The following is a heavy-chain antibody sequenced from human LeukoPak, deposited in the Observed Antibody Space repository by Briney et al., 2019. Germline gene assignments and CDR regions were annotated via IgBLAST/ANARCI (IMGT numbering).Heavy chain of an antibody. D-gene: IGHD3-10*02. CDR1: GFTFSSYW. Sequence: GSLRLSCAASGFTFSSYWMHWVRQPPGKGLEWIGNIYYSGDTYYNSSLRSRVTLSVDTSQNHFSLRLTSMTAADTAVYYCASIFYYSVPFWGQGALVIVSS. CDR2: IYYSGDT. CDR3: ASIFYYSVPF. J-gene: IGHJ4*02. V-gene: IGHV4-59*04.